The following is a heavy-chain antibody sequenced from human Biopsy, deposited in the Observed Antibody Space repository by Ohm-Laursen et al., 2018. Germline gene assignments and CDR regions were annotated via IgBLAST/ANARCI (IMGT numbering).Heavy chain of an antibody. CDR2: FAPENGKT. J-gene: IGHJ4*02. CDR1: GYAVTEFS. D-gene: IGHD1-1*01. V-gene: IGHV1-24*01. Sequence: SSVKVSCKASGYAVTEFSMHWVRQAPGKGLEWMGGFAPENGKTIYAQKFQGRVTMTEDTSTDTAYMELSSLRSEDTAVYYCAADINVWNVNYWGQGTQVTVSS. CDR3: AADINVWNVNY.